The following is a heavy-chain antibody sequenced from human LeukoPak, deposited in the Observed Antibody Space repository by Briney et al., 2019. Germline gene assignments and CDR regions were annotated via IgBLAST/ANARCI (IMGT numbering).Heavy chain of an antibody. J-gene: IGHJ4*02. CDR2: IRSDGSGE. D-gene: IGHD1-26*01. CDR3: GKHDSASDY. V-gene: IGHV3-30*02. CDR1: GFIFSDYG. Sequence: GGSLRLSCVASGFIFSDYGMHWVRQAPGKGLEWVAFIRSDGSGEYYTGSVKGRFTISRDNSKNTLYVQMNSLRLEDTAVYSCGKHDSASDYWGQGTLVTVSS.